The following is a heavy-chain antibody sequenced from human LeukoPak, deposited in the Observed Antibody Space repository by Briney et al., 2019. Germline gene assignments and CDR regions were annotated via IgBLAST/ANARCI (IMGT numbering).Heavy chain of an antibody. CDR1: GFTLSTFD. CDR3: ARADCSGSTCYLRHSWFDP. CDR2: ISTSSRYI. J-gene: IGHJ5*02. Sequence: GGSLRLSCAASGFTLSTFDMNWVRQAPGKGLEWVSSISTSSRYIYYRDSVKGRFTISRDDARNSLYLQMNSLTVEDTAVYYCARADCSGSTCYLRHSWFDPWGQGTLVTVSS. D-gene: IGHD2-2*01. V-gene: IGHV3-21*06.